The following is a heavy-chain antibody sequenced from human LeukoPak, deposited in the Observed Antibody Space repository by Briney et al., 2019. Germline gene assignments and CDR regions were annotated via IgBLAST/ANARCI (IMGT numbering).Heavy chain of an antibody. J-gene: IGHJ4*02. CDR3: AREGPLSGYCDY. CDR1: GGTFSSYA. D-gene: IGHD3-22*01. V-gene: IGHV1-69*13. CDR2: IIPIFGTA. Sequence: SVKVSSKASGGTFSSYAISWVRQAPGQGLEWMGGIIPIFGTANYAQKFQGRVTITADESTSTAYMELSSLRSEDTAVYYCAREGPLSGYCDYWGQGTLVTVSS.